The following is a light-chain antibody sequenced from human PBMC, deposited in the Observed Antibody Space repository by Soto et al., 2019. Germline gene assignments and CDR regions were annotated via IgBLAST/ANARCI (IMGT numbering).Light chain of an antibody. CDR3: QQRSQWPPMT. J-gene: IGKJ5*01. CDR2: DAS. V-gene: IGKV3-11*01. Sequence: EILLTQSPFTLSLSPGQRATLSCRASQSISTYLAWYQVKPGQAPRLLIYDASSRVTGVPARFSGSGSGTDFSLTISSLEPEDVAVYYCQQRSQWPPMTFGQGTRLEI. CDR1: QSISTY.